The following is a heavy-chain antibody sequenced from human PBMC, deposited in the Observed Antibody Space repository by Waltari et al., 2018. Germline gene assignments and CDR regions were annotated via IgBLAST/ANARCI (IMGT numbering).Heavy chain of an antibody. CDR3: ARDRRGDLASYDAFDI. CDR1: GYSISSGYY. V-gene: IGHV4-38-2*02. CDR2: IYHSGST. J-gene: IGHJ3*02. D-gene: IGHD3-16*01. Sequence: QVQLQESGPGLVKPSETLSLTCTVSGYSISSGYYWGWIRQPPGKGLEWIGSIYHSGSTYYNPSLKSRVTISVDTSKNQFSLKLSSVTAADTAVYYCARDRRGDLASYDAFDIWGQGTMVTVSS.